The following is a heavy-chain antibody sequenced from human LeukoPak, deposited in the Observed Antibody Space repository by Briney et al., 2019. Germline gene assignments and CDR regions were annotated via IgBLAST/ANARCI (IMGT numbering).Heavy chain of an antibody. J-gene: IGHJ4*02. Sequence: GGSLRLSCAASGFIFNNYGLVWVRQAPGKGLEWVSAISNDGGGTTYADFVKGWFSVSRDNSKNTLFLQMNSLRAEDTALYYCANGSSGYFFDLWGQGTLVTVSS. CDR3: ANGSSGYFFDL. CDR1: GFIFNNYG. CDR2: ISNDGGGT. V-gene: IGHV3-23*01. D-gene: IGHD3-22*01.